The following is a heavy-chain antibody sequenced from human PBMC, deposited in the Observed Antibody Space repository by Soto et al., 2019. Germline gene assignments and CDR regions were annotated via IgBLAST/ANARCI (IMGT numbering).Heavy chain of an antibody. V-gene: IGHV1-46*01. CDR2: INPSGGST. J-gene: IGHJ6*03. CDR1: GYTFTSYY. D-gene: IGHD3-22*01. CDR3: ARGPEGSGNPFRVNYMDV. Sequence: GASVKVSCKASGYTFTSYYMHWVRQAPGQGLEWMGIINPSGGSTSYAQKFQGWVTMTRDTSISTAYMELSRLRSDDTAVYYCARGPEGSGNPFRVNYMDVWGKGTTVTVSS.